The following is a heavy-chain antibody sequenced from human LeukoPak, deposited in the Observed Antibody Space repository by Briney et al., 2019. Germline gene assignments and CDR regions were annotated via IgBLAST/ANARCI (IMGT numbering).Heavy chain of an antibody. CDR2: IYSGGST. CDR3: ARAYSSSWRNYYFDY. D-gene: IGHD6-13*01. CDR1: GFTFSSYA. J-gene: IGHJ4*02. V-gene: IGHV3-53*01. Sequence: SGGSLRLSCAASGFTFSSYAMSWVRQAPGKGLEWVSVIYSGGSTYYADSVKGRFTISRDNSKNTLYLQMNSLRAEDTAVYYCARAYSSSWRNYYFDYWGQGTLVTVSS.